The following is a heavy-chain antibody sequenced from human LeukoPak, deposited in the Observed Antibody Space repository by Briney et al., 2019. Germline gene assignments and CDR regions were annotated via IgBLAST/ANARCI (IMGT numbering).Heavy chain of an antibody. CDR1: GDSVSSNSAA. V-gene: IGHV6-1*01. Sequence: SQTLSLTCAISGDSVSSNSAAWNWIRQSPSRGLEWLGRTYYRSEWSSDYAVSVKSRININPDTSENQFSLQLNSVTPEDTAVYYCARSRGAIVDYWGQGTLVTVSS. J-gene: IGHJ4*02. CDR2: TYYRSEWSS. CDR3: ARSRGAIVDY.